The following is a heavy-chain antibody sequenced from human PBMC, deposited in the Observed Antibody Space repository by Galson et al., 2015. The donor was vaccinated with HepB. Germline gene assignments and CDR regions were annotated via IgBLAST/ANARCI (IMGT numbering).Heavy chain of an antibody. V-gene: IGHV7-4-1*02. D-gene: IGHD3-10*01. CDR2: INTNTGNP. J-gene: IGHJ3*02. Sequence: SVKVSCKASGYTFTSYAMNWVRQAPGQGLEWMGWINTNTGNPTYAQGFTGRFVFSLDTSVSTAYLQISSLKAEDTAVYYCAGPMVQGPGGGNAFDIWGQGTMVTVSS. CDR3: AGPMVQGPGGGNAFDI. CDR1: GYTFTSYA.